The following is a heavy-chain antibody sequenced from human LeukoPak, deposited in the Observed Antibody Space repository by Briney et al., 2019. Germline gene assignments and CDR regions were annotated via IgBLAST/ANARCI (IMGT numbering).Heavy chain of an antibody. Sequence: ASVKVFCKASGYTFTSYYMHWVRQAPGQGLEWMGIINPSGGSTSYAQKFRGRVTMTRDMSTSTVYMELSSLRSEDTAVYYCARDQRTGYDILTGYSNFDYWGQGTLVTVSS. D-gene: IGHD3-9*01. CDR2: INPSGGST. CDR1: GYTFTSYY. J-gene: IGHJ4*02. V-gene: IGHV1-46*01. CDR3: ARDQRTGYDILTGYSNFDY.